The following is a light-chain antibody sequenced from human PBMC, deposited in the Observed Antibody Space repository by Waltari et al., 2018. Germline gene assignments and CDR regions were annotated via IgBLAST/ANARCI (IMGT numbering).Light chain of an antibody. Sequence: QSALTQPASVSGSPGQSIPMSCTGTSSAIGTQKSVSWYQQHPGKAPKLMIYDVSERPSGVSNRFSGSKSVNTASLTISGLQADDEADYYCCAYTGSVWVFGGGTKLTVL. CDR3: CAYTGSVWV. CDR1: SSAIGTQKS. J-gene: IGLJ3*02. V-gene: IGLV2-14*03. CDR2: DVS.